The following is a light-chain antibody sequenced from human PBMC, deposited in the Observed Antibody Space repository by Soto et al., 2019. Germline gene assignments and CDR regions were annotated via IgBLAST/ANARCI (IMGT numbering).Light chain of an antibody. Sequence: DIQMTQSPSSLAASVGARVTITCRASQSISTYLNWYQQKPVKAPTVLIFDASRLQSGVASRFSGSGSGTDFTLTISSLQPEDSATYYGQQSYSAPWTFGQGTKVQVK. CDR2: DAS. V-gene: IGKV1-39*01. CDR1: QSISTY. CDR3: QQSYSAPWT. J-gene: IGKJ1*01.